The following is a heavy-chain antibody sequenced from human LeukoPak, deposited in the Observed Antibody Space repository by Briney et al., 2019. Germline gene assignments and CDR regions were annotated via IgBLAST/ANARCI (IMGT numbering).Heavy chain of an antibody. D-gene: IGHD1-26*01. CDR3: ARDREGSRDAFGI. CDR2: IKQGGSAK. Sequence: GGSLRLSCAASGFTFSRYWMSWVRQAPGKGLELVANIKQGGSAKFYGDSVKGRFTVSRDNAKNSLYIQMNSLRAEDTAVYYCARDREGSRDAFGIWGQGTMVTVSS. CDR1: GFTFSRYW. J-gene: IGHJ3*02. V-gene: IGHV3-7*01.